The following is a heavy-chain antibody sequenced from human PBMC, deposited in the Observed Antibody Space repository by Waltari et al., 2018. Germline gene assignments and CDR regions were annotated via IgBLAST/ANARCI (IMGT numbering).Heavy chain of an antibody. J-gene: IGHJ4*02. CDR1: GFTFSSYS. CDR3: AGDVDTAMVSFGY. V-gene: IGHV3-21*01. CDR2: ISSSSSYI. D-gene: IGHD5-18*01. Sequence: EVQLVESGGGLVKPGGSLRLSCAASGFTFSSYSMNWDRPAPGKGLEWGSSISSSSSYIYYADSVKGRFTISRDNAKNSLYLQMNSLRAEDTAVYYCAGDVDTAMVSFGYWGQGTLVTVSS.